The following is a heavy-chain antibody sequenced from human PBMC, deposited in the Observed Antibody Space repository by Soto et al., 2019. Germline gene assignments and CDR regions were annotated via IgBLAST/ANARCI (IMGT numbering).Heavy chain of an antibody. CDR3: VKDGGYCSSSTGYAPRNHYFDS. CDR1: GITFSDYW. D-gene: IGHD2-2*01. V-gene: IGHV3-7*03. J-gene: IGHJ4*02. Sequence: GGSRRLSCEASGITFSDYWLIWVRQAPGKGPAWVANIKFEGSEKQSVDSVRGRFTISRDNSRSSLSLQMNSLRAGDTAVYYCVKDGGYCSSSTGYAPRNHYFDSWGQGTLVTVSS. CDR2: IKFEGSEK.